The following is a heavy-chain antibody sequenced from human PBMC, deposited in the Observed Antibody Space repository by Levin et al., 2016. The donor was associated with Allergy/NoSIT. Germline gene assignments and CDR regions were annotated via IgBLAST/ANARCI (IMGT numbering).Heavy chain of an antibody. Sequence: WIRQPPGKGLEWIGYIYYSGNTYNNPSLKSRVTMSVDTSKNQFSLKLSSVSAADTAVYYCARGQSPSTMIRRVHFDYWGQGTLVTVSS. D-gene: IGHD3-22*01. CDR2: IYYSGNT. CDR3: ARGQSPSTMIRRVHFDY. J-gene: IGHJ4*02. V-gene: IGHV4-31*02.